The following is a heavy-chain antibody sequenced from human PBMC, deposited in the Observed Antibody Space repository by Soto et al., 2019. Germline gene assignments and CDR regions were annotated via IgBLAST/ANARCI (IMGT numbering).Heavy chain of an antibody. V-gene: IGHV1-69*12. CDR2: IIPIFGTA. CDR3: ARYIYGYRYFDY. J-gene: IGHJ4*02. D-gene: IGHD5-18*01. CDR1: GGTFSSYA. Sequence: QVQLVQSGAEVKKPGSSVKVSCKASGGTFSSYAISWVRQAPGQGLEWMGGIIPIFGTANYAQKFQGRVTITADESTSTAYMELSSLRSDDTAVFYFARYIYGYRYFDYWGQGTLVTVSS.